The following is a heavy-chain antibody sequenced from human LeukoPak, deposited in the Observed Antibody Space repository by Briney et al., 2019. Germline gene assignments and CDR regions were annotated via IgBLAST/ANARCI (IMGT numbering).Heavy chain of an antibody. CDR2: ISDDGSDK. V-gene: IGHV3-30*03. Sequence: PGRSLRLSCAASGFTFSSYGMNWVRQAPGKGLEWVAVISDDGSDKYYGDSVQGRFTISRDDSENTLFLEMKSLRAEDTAVYYCVPSFSGSSVWGQGTPVTVSS. J-gene: IGHJ4*02. CDR3: VPSFSGSSV. D-gene: IGHD3-10*01. CDR1: GFTFSSYG.